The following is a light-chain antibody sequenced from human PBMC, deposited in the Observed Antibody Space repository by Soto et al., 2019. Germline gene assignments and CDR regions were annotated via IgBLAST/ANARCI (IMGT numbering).Light chain of an antibody. Sequence: SYELTQPPSVSVAPGKTARITCGGNNIGSKSVNWYQQKPGQAPVLVIYYDSDRPSGIPERFSGSHSGNTATLTIRRVVTGDEADYYCRVWDIYQGVFGTGTQLTVL. V-gene: IGLV3-21*04. J-gene: IGLJ1*01. CDR1: NIGSKS. CDR3: RVWDIYQGV. CDR2: YDS.